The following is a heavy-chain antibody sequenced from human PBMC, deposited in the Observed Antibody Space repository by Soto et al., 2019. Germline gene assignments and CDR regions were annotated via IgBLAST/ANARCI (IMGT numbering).Heavy chain of an antibody. Sequence: EASVKVSCKASGYTFTSYAMHWVRQAPGQRLEWMGWINAGNGNTKYSQKFQGRVTITRDTSASTAYMELSSLRSEDTAVYYCARDRPKEVPGGYWGQGTLVTVSS. V-gene: IGHV1-3*01. D-gene: IGHD2-15*01. CDR1: GYTFTSYA. CDR2: INAGNGNT. CDR3: ARDRPKEVPGGY. J-gene: IGHJ4*02.